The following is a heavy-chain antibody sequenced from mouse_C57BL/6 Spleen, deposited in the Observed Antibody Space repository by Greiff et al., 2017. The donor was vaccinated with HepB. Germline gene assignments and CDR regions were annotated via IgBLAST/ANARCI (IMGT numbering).Heavy chain of an antibody. CDR3: ARPIYYDYDGSAMDY. V-gene: IGHV5-17*01. Sequence: EVKVVESGGGLVKPGGSLKLSCAASGFTFSDYGMHWVRQAPEKGLEWVAYISSGSSTIYYADTVKGRFTISRDNAKNTLFLQMTSLRSEDTAMYYCARPIYYDYDGSAMDYWGQGTSVTVSS. J-gene: IGHJ4*01. D-gene: IGHD2-4*01. CDR1: GFTFSDYG. CDR2: ISSGSSTI.